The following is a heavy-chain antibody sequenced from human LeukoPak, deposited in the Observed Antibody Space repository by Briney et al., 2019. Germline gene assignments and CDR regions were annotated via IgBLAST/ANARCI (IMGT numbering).Heavy chain of an antibody. V-gene: IGHV1-24*01. CDR2: VEPEDGKA. CDR1: GYTLTDLS. CDR3: TTDILDYCDTSSCHKRNA. J-gene: IGHJ5*02. D-gene: IGHD2-2*02. Sequence: ASVSVSCNVSGYTLTDLSMHWVRQAPGKGLEWMGGVEPEDGKAIYAQRFQGRVTMTEDTSTDTAYMELSSVRSEDTAVYYCTTDILDYCDTSSCHKRNAWGQGSLVTVSS.